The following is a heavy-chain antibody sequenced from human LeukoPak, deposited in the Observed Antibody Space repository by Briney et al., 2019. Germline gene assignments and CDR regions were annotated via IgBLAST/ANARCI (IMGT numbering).Heavy chain of an antibody. CDR3: ARAPGTMIVVDY. J-gene: IGHJ4*02. D-gene: IGHD3-22*01. V-gene: IGHV3-30*04. Sequence: GGSPRLSCAASGFTFSSYAMHWVRQAPGKGLKWVAVTSFDGSDNYYADSVKGRFTISRDNSKNTLYLQMNSLRPDDTAVYYCARAPGTMIVVDYWGQGTLVTVSS. CDR2: TSFDGSDN. CDR1: GFTFSSYA.